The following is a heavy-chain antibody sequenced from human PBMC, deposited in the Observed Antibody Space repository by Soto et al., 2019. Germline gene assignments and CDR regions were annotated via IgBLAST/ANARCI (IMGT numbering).Heavy chain of an antibody. J-gene: IGHJ4*02. CDR1: GYPFTSYG. CDR2: ISAYNGKT. CDR3: AREGDSSGYRVFDY. D-gene: IGHD3-22*01. Sequence: ASVKVSCKTSGYPFTSYGINWVRQAPGQGPEWMGWISAYNGKTSYAQKLQGRVTMTTDTSTSTAYMELRSLRSDDTAVYYCAREGDSSGYRVFDYWGQGTLVTVSS. V-gene: IGHV1-18*01.